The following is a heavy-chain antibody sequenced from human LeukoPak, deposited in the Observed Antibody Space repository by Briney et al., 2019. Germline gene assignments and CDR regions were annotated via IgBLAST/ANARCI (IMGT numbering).Heavy chain of an antibody. CDR3: AKEDYFGSGSYLGY. CDR2: ISYDGSNQ. J-gene: IGHJ4*02. Sequence: PGGSLGPSCAASGFTFSSYGMNGVGQAPGRGREGVAVISYDGSNQHYADSVKGRFTISRDKSKNTVYLQMNSLRAEDTAVYYCAKEDYFGSGSYLGYWGQGTLVTVSS. V-gene: IGHV3-30*18. CDR1: GFTFSSYG. D-gene: IGHD3-10*01.